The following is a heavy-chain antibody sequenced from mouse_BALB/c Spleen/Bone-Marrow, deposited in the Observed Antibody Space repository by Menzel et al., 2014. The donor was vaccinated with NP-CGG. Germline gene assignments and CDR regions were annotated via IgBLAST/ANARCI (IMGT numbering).Heavy chain of an antibody. D-gene: IGHD1-2*01. V-gene: IGHV4-1*02. CDR1: GFDFSRYW. J-gene: IGHJ4*01. CDR3: ARIQYYGDTDY. CDR2: INPDSNTI. Sequence: EVKLVESGGGLVQPGGSLKLSCAASGFDFSRYWMSWVRQAPGKGLEWIGEINPDSNTINYTPSLKGKFIISRDNAKNPLFMQMSKVRSMDTALYYGARIQYYGDTDYWGQGTSVTVSS.